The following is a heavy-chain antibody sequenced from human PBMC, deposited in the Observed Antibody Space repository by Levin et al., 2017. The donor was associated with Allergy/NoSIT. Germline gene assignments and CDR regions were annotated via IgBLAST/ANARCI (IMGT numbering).Heavy chain of an antibody. CDR1: GYTFTNCY. V-gene: IGHV1-2*02. Sequence: GASVKVSCKASGYTFTNCYMHWVRQAPGQGLEWMGWINPNSGGTNYAQKFQGRVTMTRDTSISTAYIELSRLTSDDTAVYYCASGRYDYVWASEGGNYLDYWGQGTLVTVSS. CDR3: ASGRYDYVWASEGGNYLDY. D-gene: IGHD3-16*01. J-gene: IGHJ4*02. CDR2: INPNSGGT.